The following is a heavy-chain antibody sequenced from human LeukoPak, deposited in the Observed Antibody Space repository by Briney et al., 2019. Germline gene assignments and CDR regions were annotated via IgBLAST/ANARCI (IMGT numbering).Heavy chain of an antibody. D-gene: IGHD2-2*03. CDR2: IYTSGST. Sequence: PSETLSLTCTVSGGSISSYYWGWIRQPAGKGLEWIGRIYTSGSTNYNPSLKSRVTMSVDTSKNQFSLKLHSMTAADTAVYYCARGAPLDGYFDYWGQGTLVTVSS. CDR1: GGSISSYY. V-gene: IGHV4-4*07. CDR3: ARGAPLDGYFDY. J-gene: IGHJ4*02.